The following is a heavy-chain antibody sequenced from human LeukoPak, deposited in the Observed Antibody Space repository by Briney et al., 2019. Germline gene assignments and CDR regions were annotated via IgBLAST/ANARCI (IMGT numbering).Heavy chain of an antibody. V-gene: IGHV4-38-2*01. Sequence: SETLSLTCSVSGYSIRSGYQWGWRRQAPGKGLEWIGSINYSGRTYDNPSLKSRVTISIDTSKNQIFLKLRSTTAADTAHYYCARAEINDYNRYWGQGILVIVSS. CDR2: INYSGRT. J-gene: IGHJ4*02. CDR1: GYSIRSGYQ. CDR3: ARAEINDYNRY. D-gene: IGHD4-11*01.